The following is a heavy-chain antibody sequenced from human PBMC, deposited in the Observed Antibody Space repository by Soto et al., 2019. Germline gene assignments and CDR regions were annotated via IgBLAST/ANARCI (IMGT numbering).Heavy chain of an antibody. V-gene: IGHV3-15*07. Sequence: GGSLRLSCAASGFTFSNAWMNWVRQAPGKGLEWVGRIKSKTDGGTTDYAAPVKGRFTISRDDSKNTLYLQMNSLKTEDTAVYYCTPAEGVSAEGDYYYGMDVWGQGTTVTVSS. J-gene: IGHJ6*02. D-gene: IGHD3-16*01. CDR1: GFTFSNAW. CDR2: IKSKTDGGTT. CDR3: TPAEGVSAEGDYYYGMDV.